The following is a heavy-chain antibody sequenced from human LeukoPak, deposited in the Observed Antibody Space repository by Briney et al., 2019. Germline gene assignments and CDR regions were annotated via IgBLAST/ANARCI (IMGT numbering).Heavy chain of an antibody. D-gene: IGHD2-15*01. CDR1: GYRFTSYW. CDR3: ARRCSGGSCYSKVGFDI. Sequence: GESLQISCKGSGYRFTSYWIGWVRPMPGKGLEWMGIIYPGDSDTRYSPSFQGQVTISADKSISTAYLQWSSLKASDTAMYYCARRCSGGSCYSKVGFDIWGQGTMVTVSS. V-gene: IGHV5-51*01. J-gene: IGHJ3*02. CDR2: IYPGDSDT.